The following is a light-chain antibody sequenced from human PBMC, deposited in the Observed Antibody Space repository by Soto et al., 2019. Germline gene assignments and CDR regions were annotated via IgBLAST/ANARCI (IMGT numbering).Light chain of an antibody. CDR3: SSYTSSNTLL. Sequence: QSALTQPASVSGSPGQSITISCTGTSSDIGAFDSVSWYQQHPGKPPKLLIYAVTTRPSGVSNRFSGSKSGNTASLTISGLQPEDETDYYCSSYTSSNTLLFGGGTQLTVL. CDR1: SSDIGAFDS. V-gene: IGLV2-14*01. CDR2: AVT. J-gene: IGLJ2*01.